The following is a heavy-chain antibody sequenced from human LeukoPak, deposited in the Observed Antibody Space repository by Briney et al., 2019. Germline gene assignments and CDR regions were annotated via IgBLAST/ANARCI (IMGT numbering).Heavy chain of an antibody. Sequence: PGGSLRLSCAASGFTFSSYAMSWVRQAPGKGLELVSAISCSGGSTYYADSVKGRFTIPRGNFNHPLYPQMNNLRAQDTAVYYCAKALLGWLLLGDYWGQGTLVTVSS. CDR1: GFTFSSYA. D-gene: IGHD3-22*01. J-gene: IGHJ4*02. CDR3: AKALLGWLLLGDY. CDR2: ISCSGGST. V-gene: IGHV3-23*01.